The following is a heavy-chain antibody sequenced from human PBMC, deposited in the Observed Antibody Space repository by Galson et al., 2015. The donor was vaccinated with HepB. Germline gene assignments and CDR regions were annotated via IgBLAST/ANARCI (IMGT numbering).Heavy chain of an antibody. CDR1: GYTFTGYY. CDR2: INPNSGGT. Sequence: SVKVSCKASGYTFTGYYMHWVRQAPGQGLEWMGWINPNSGGTNYAQKFQGWVTMTRDTSISTAYMELSRLRSDDTAVYYCARGVGYCSSTSCYGYYYYGMDVWGQGTRPPSP. J-gene: IGHJ6*02. V-gene: IGHV1-2*04. D-gene: IGHD2-2*01. CDR3: ARGVGYCSSTSCYGYYYYGMDV.